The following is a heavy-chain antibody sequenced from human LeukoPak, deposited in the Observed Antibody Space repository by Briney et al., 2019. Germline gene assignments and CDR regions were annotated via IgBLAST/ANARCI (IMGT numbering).Heavy chain of an antibody. CDR2: INHSGST. V-gene: IGHV4-34*01. D-gene: IGHD3-22*01. CDR1: GGSFSGYY. J-gene: IGHJ4*02. CDR3: ARAEYDSRGYYIDH. Sequence: SETLSLTCAVYGGSFSGYYWSWIRQPPGKGLEWIGEINHSGSTNYNPSLKSRVTISVDTSKDQFSLKLSSVTAADTAVYYCARAEYDSRGYYIDHWGQGTLVTVSS.